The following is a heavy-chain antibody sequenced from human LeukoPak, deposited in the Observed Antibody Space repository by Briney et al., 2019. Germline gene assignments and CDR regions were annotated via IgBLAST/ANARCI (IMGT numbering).Heavy chain of an antibody. D-gene: IGHD3-10*01. CDR3: ARSPLGDYYGSGTLPSPFDY. Sequence: PSETLSLTCTVSGGSISSSSYYWGWIRQPPGKGLEWIGSIYYSGSTYYNPSLKSRVTISVDRSKNQFSLKLSSVTAADTAVYYCARSPLGDYYGSGTLPSPFDYWGQGTLVTVSS. V-gene: IGHV4-39*07. CDR1: GGSISSSSYY. J-gene: IGHJ4*02. CDR2: IYYSGST.